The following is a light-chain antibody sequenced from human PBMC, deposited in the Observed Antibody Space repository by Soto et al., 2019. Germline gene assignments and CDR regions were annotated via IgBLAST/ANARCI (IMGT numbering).Light chain of an antibody. V-gene: IGKV3-15*01. CDR1: QSVRSN. CDR2: GAS. J-gene: IGKJ1*01. Sequence: EIVMTQSPATLSVSPGERATLSCRASQSVRSNLAWYQQKPGQAPRLLIYGASTRATGIPARFSGSGSGTEFTLTISSLQSEDFTVYYCQQYNNWPRTFGKGTKVDIK. CDR3: QQYNNWPRT.